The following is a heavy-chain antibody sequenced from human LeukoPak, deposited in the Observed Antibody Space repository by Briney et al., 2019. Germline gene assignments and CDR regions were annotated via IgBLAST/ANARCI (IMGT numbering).Heavy chain of an antibody. V-gene: IGHV4-39*07. CDR1: GDSISSGDYY. Sequence: SETLSLTCTVSGDSISSGDYYWSWIRQPPGKGLEWIGEITRDGGTNYNPSLKSRVTMSLDTSRNQFSLKLNSVTAADTAVYFCARLSLLNPLLSYWYLDLWGRGTLVTVSS. D-gene: IGHD2/OR15-2a*01. J-gene: IGHJ2*01. CDR3: ARLSLLNPLLSYWYLDL. CDR2: ITRDGGT.